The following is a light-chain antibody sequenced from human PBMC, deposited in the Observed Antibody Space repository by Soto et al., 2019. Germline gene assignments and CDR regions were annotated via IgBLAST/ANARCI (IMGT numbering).Light chain of an antibody. J-gene: IGLJ2*01. V-gene: IGLV2-14*01. Sequence: QSVLTQPASVSGSPGQSITISCTGTNSDVGRYNYVSWYQQHPGKAPKLMIYEVSNRPSGVSNRFSGSKSGNTASLTISGLQAEDEADYYCSSYTRSSTLVFGGGTKLTAL. CDR1: NSDVGRYNY. CDR3: SSYTRSSTLV. CDR2: EVS.